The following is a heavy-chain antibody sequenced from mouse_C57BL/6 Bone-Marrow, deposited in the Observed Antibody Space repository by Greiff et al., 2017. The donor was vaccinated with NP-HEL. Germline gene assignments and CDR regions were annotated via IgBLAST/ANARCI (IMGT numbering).Heavy chain of an antibody. Sequence: VHLVESGPGLVAPSQSLSITCTVSGFSLTSYAISWVRQPPGKGLEWLGVIWTGGGTNYNSALKSRLSISKDNSKSQVFLKMNSLQTDDTARYYCALDGYYGYYAMDYWGQGTSVTVSS. V-gene: IGHV2-9-1*01. CDR3: ALDGYYGYYAMDY. D-gene: IGHD2-3*01. J-gene: IGHJ4*01. CDR2: IWTGGGT. CDR1: GFSLTSYA.